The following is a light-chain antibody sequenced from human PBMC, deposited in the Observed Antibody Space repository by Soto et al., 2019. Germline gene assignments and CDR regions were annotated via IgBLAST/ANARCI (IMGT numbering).Light chain of an antibody. CDR2: DAS. CDR1: QSISGW. CDR3: QQYNTYSWT. V-gene: IGKV1-5*01. J-gene: IGKJ1*01. Sequence: DIQMTQSPSTLSASVGDRVTITCRASQSISGWLAWYQQKPGKAPKLLIYDASSLDSGVPSRFSGSGSGTEFTLTISSLQPDDFATFYCQQYNTYSWTFGQGTKVDIK.